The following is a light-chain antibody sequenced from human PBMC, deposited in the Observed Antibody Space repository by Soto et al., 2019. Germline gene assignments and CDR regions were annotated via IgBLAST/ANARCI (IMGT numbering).Light chain of an antibody. Sequence: DIQMTQSPSSLSASVRDRVTISCRASQSISNYLNWYQQIPGKAPKVLIYAASSLRSGVPSRFTGSGSGTDFTLTISSLQPEDFATYYCQQSYSTPVTFGQGTKLEIK. V-gene: IGKV1-39*01. CDR3: QQSYSTPVT. J-gene: IGKJ2*01. CDR1: QSISNY. CDR2: AAS.